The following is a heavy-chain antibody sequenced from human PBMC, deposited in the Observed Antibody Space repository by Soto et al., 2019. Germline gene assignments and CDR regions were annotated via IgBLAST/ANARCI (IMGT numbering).Heavy chain of an antibody. CDR2: INHSGST. V-gene: IGHV4-34*01. J-gene: IGHJ4*02. CDR3: ARGLITMVRGVIRPFDY. CDR1: GGSFSGYY. Sequence: NPSETLSLTCAVYGGSFSGYYWSWIRQPPGKGLEWIGEINHSGSTNSNPSLKSRVTISVDTSKNQFSLKLSSVTAADTAVYYCARGLITMVRGVIRPFDYWGQGTLVTVSS. D-gene: IGHD3-10*01.